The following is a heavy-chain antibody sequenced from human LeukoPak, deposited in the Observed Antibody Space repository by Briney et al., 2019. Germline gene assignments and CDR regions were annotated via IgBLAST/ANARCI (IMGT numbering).Heavy chain of an antibody. Sequence: SETLSLTCTVSGGSISSNTYYWDWIRQPPGKGLEWIGSIYYSGDTYYTPSLKSRVTISVDTSKNQFSLKLSSVTAADTAVYYCARLAVDDDFDYWGQGTLVTVSS. CDR3: ARLAVDDDFDY. CDR2: IYYSGDT. J-gene: IGHJ4*02. V-gene: IGHV4-39*01. D-gene: IGHD4-23*01. CDR1: GGSISSNTYY.